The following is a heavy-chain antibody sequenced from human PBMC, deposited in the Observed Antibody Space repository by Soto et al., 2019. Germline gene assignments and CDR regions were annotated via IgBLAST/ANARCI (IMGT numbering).Heavy chain of an antibody. J-gene: IGHJ4*02. D-gene: IGHD4-17*01. Sequence: GGSLRLSCAASGFTFSSYSMNWVRQAPGKGLEWVSSISSSSSYIYYADSVKGRFTISRDNAKNSLYLQWSSLKASDTAMYYCARIRDDYGGAHDYWGQGTLVTVSS. CDR3: ARIRDDYGGAHDY. V-gene: IGHV3-21*04. CDR2: ISSSSSYI. CDR1: GFTFSSYS.